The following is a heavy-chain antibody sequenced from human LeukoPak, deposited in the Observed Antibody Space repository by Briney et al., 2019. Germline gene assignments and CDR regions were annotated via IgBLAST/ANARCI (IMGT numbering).Heavy chain of an antibody. CDR1: GFTFSSYE. CDR3: ARAEGYCGGDCYPGG. J-gene: IGHJ4*02. V-gene: IGHV3-48*03. Sequence: GGSLRLSCAASGFTFSSYEMNWVRQAPGKGLEWVSYISSSGSTIYYADSVKGRFTISRDNAKNSLYLQVNSLGAEDTAVYYCARAEGYCGGDCYPGGWGQGTLVTVSS. CDR2: ISSSGSTI. D-gene: IGHD2-21*02.